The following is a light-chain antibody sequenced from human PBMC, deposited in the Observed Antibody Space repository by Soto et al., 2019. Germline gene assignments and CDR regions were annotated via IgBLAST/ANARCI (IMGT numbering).Light chain of an antibody. J-gene: IGKJ3*01. CDR3: QQLNSYFFT. CDR2: AAS. CDR1: QGISSY. V-gene: IGKV1-9*01. Sequence: DIQLTQSPSFLSASVGDRVTITCRASQGISSYLAWYQQKPGKAPKLLIYAASTLQSGVPSRFSGSGSGTEFTLTISSLQPEDFANYDCQQLNSYFFTCGRGTKVDIK.